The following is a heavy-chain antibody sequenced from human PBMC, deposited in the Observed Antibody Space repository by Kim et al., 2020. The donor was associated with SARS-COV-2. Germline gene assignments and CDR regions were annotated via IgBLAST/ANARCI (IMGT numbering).Heavy chain of an antibody. CDR2: IYYSGST. J-gene: IGHJ3*02. CDR1: GGSISSYY. D-gene: IGHD2-15*01. CDR3: ARSWLDCSGGSCYHMVDI. V-gene: IGHV4-59*01. Sequence: SETLSLTCTVSGGSISSYYWSWIRQPPGKGLEWIGYIYYSGSTNYNPSLKSRVTISVDTSKNQFSLKLNSVTAADTAVYYCARSWLDCSGGSCYHMVDIWGQGTMVTVSS.